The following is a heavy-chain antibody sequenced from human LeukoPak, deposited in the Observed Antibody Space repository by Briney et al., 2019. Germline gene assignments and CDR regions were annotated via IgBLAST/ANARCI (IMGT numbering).Heavy chain of an antibody. V-gene: IGHV3-7*03. Sequence: GGSLRLSCATSGFTFSSYWMSWVRQAPGKGLEWVANIKQDGSEKYYVDSVKGRFTISRDNAKNSLYLQMNSLRAEDTAVYYCARDLGELSWAFYFEYWGQGTLVTVSS. CDR2: IKQDGSEK. J-gene: IGHJ4*02. CDR1: GFTFSSYW. D-gene: IGHD3-16*02. CDR3: ARDLGELSWAFYFEY.